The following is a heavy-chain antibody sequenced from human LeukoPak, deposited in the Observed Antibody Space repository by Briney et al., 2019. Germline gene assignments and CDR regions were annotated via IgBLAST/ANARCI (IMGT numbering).Heavy chain of an antibody. CDR2: IYTSGST. Sequence: SETLSLTCTVSGGSISSYYWSWIRQPAGKGLEWIGRIYTSGSTNYNPSLESRLTMSLDTSKNQFSLDLSPVTAADTAVYYCARDRVSGWFGETLTADGMDVWGQGTTVTVSS. J-gene: IGHJ6*01. V-gene: IGHV4-4*07. CDR3: ARDRVSGWFGETLTADGMDV. CDR1: GGSISSYY. D-gene: IGHD3-10*01.